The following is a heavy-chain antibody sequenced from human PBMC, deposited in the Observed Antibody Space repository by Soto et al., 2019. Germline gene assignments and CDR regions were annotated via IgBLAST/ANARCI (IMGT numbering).Heavy chain of an antibody. V-gene: IGHV4-38-2*01. D-gene: IGHD3-10*01. CDR3: GRIGSYYYFDQ. Sequence: SETLSLTCVVSGYSITSGYYCGWVRQPPGKGLEWIGTGYYSGTTYYNPSLESRVTISVDTSKNQFSLNVNSVTAADTAVYYCGRIGSYYYFDQWGQGTLVTVSS. CDR1: GYSITSGYY. J-gene: IGHJ4*02. CDR2: GYYSGTT.